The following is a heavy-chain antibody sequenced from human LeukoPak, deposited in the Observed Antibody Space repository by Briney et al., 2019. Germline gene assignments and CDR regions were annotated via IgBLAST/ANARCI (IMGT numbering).Heavy chain of an antibody. CDR2: IDAGGGDT. CDR3: GRPTKYWLVRGNGVDV. D-gene: IGHD6-19*01. J-gene: IGHJ6*02. Sequence: PRASLRLSCEASGYSFSSYAMPWVRQAPGKGLEWVSSIDAGGGDTYHSDSVKGRFTISRDNSMNTLYLQMNSLRADDTAVYYCGRPTKYWLVRGNGVDVWGQGTTVTVSS. V-gene: IGHV3-23*01. CDR1: GYSFSSYA.